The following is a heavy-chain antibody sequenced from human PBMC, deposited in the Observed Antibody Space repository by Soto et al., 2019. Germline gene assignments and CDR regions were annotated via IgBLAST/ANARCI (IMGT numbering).Heavy chain of an antibody. CDR3: ARRVGLDSTGWYVDAVDV. D-gene: IGHD3-22*01. CDR2: IYWNDDE. J-gene: IGHJ3*01. Sequence: QITLKESGPTLVKPTQTLTLTCTFPGFSLSTNGVGVGWLRQPPGKALEWLALIYWNDDERYSPSLKTRVTIPKDTSKDQVVLTVTNMDPVDTATYYFARRVGLDSTGWYVDAVDVWGHGAMVTVSS. V-gene: IGHV2-5*01. CDR1: GFSLSTNGVG.